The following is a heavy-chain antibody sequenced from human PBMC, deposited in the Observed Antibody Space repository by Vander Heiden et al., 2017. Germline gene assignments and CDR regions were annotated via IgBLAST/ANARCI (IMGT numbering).Heavy chain of an antibody. D-gene: IGHD6-13*01. CDR3: ARDRSSRWDKDYFDY. V-gene: IGHV4-4*07. CDR2: VYVSGSA. Sequence: QVQLQESDPGLVKPSETLSLTCTVPGGSISTSSWSWIRQPAGKGLEWIGRVYVSGSADYNPSVRSRATMSVDASKTQISLKLTSVTAADTAVYYCARDRSSRWDKDYFDYWGQGTLVTVSS. J-gene: IGHJ4*02. CDR1: GGSISTSS.